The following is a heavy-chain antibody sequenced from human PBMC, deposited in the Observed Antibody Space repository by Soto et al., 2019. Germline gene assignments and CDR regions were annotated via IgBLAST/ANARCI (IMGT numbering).Heavy chain of an antibody. J-gene: IGHJ4*02. D-gene: IGHD3-22*01. CDR3: ASLALVVITNGPDY. CDR2: ISGSGGST. V-gene: IGHV3-23*01. Sequence: EVQLLESGGGLVQPGGSLRLSCAASGFTFSSYAMSWVRQAPGKGLEWVSAISGSGGSTYYADSVKGRFTISRDNSKNSLYLQMNSLGAEDTAVYYCASLALVVITNGPDYWGQGTLVTVSS. CDR1: GFTFSSYA.